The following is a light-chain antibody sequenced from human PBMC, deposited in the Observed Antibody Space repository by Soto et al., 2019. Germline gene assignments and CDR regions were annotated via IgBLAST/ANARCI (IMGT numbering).Light chain of an antibody. CDR1: QNIGRW. CDR3: QQANSFPIT. CDR2: HAS. V-gene: IGKV1-5*01. Sequence: DIQMTQSPSTLSASIGDRVTISCRASQNIGRWLAWYQQKPGTAPNLLIYHASNLRGGVPSRFSGGGSGTEFTLTISSLQPEDFATYYCQQANSFPITFGQGTRLEIK. J-gene: IGKJ5*01.